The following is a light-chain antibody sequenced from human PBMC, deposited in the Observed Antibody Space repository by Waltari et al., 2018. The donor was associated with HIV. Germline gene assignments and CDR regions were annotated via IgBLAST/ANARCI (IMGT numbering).Light chain of an antibody. V-gene: IGLV3-1*01. CDR3: QAWASSTVV. Sequence: SYELTQPPSVSVSPGQTASITCSGDTLGDRYAYWYQQKPGQSPVLVIDEDNKRPSGIPERFSGSNSGNTATLTISGTQAMDEADYYCQAWASSTVVFGGGTKLTVL. J-gene: IGLJ2*01. CDR1: TLGDRY. CDR2: EDN.